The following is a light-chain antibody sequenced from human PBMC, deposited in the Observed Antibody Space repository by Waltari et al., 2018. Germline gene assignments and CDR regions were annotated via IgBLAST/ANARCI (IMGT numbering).Light chain of an antibody. J-gene: IGKJ2*01. CDR2: AAS. CDR1: QNIDNF. Sequence: DIQMTQSPSSVSASVGDRAPIACRASQNIDNFLNWYQHKPGEAPQVLVFAASTLQDGVPSRFSASASGTHFTLTIGSLQPEDFATYYCQQSHSPPFTFGQGT. CDR3: QQSHSPPFT. V-gene: IGKV1-39*01.